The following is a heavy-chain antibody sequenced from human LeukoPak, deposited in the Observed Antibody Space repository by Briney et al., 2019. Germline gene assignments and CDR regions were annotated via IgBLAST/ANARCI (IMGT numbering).Heavy chain of an antibody. J-gene: IGHJ5*02. V-gene: IGHV3-23*01. CDR2: MFGAGAT. CDR3: AKDLHYNDGRWEFDP. CDR1: GFTFSTFV. D-gene: IGHD5-24*01. Sequence: GGSLRLSCAASGFTFSTFVMSWVRQAPGKGLEWVSGMFGAGATYYADSVKGRFTPSKDNSKTTVYLQMNSLRVEDTAIYYCAKDLHYNDGRWEFDPWGQGTLVTVSS.